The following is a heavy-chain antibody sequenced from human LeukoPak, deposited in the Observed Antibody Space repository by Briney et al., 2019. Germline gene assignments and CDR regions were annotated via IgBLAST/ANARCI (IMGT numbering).Heavy chain of an antibody. V-gene: IGHV1-2*02. Sequence: EASVKVSCKASGYTFTGYYMHWVRQAPGQGLEWMGWINPNSGGTNYAQKFQGRVTMTRDTSISTAYMELSRLRSDDTAMYYCAGRVVYAHRPNDPFDIWGPGTMVIVSS. CDR1: GYTFTGYY. D-gene: IGHD5/OR15-5a*01. J-gene: IGHJ3*02. CDR2: INPNSGGT. CDR3: AGRVVYAHRPNDPFDI.